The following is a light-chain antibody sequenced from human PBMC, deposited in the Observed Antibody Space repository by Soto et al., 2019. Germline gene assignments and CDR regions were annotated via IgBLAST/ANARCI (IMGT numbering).Light chain of an antibody. V-gene: IGLV2-14*03. J-gene: IGLJ1*01. Sequence: QSALTQPASVSGSPGQSIAISCTGTSFDVGAYNYVSWYQQHPGKVPKLIIYDVSSRPSGVSSRFSGSKSGNTASLTISGLQAEDEADYYCCSYTTRYPDVFGSGTQLTVL. CDR3: CSYTTRYPDV. CDR1: SFDVGAYNY. CDR2: DVS.